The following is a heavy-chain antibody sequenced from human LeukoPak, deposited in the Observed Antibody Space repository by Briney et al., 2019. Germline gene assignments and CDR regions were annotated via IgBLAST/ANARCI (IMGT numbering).Heavy chain of an antibody. CDR3: ARVKVDTDRIEGYYFDY. Sequence: PSETLSLTCTVSGGSISSVDYYWSWIRQPPGKGLDCFGCIYYSGSTYDNPSLKSRVTIPVDTSKNQFSLKLSTVTAADTAVSYCARVKVDTDRIEGYYFDYWGQGTLVTVSS. CDR2: IYYSGST. J-gene: IGHJ4*02. D-gene: IGHD5-18*01. V-gene: IGHV4-30-4*01. CDR1: GGSISSVDYY.